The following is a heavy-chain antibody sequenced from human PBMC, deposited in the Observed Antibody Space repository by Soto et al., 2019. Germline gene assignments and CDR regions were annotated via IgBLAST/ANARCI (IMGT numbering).Heavy chain of an antibody. Sequence: QVQLVQSGADVKKPESSVKVSCKAPGGTFSTYAISWVRQAPGQGLEWMGGIIPMFGTANYAQRFQDRVTITADESTNTVYMVLSSLRSEDTAVYFCASGIQLWLRRINNGYSGWGQGTLVTVSS. J-gene: IGHJ4*02. CDR3: ASGIQLWLRRINNGYSG. D-gene: IGHD5-18*01. CDR1: GGTFSTYA. CDR2: IIPMFGTA. V-gene: IGHV1-69*12.